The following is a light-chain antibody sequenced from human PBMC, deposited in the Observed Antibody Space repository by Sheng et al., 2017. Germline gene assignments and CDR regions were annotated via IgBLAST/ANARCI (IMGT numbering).Light chain of an antibody. Sequence: EIVLTQSPGTLSLSPGERATVSCRASQSVTSAYLAWYQHKPGQAPRVLIYNASSRAPDIPDRFSGSGSGTDFTLTISRLEPEDFAVYYCQQYSSTSGSFGQGDQVGDQT. CDR3: QQYSSTSGS. CDR1: QSVTSAY. V-gene: IGKV3-20*01. J-gene: IGKJ2*03. CDR2: NAS.